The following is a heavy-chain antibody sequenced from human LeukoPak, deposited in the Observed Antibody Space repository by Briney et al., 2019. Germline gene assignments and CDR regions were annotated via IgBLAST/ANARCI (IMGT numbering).Heavy chain of an antibody. D-gene: IGHD2-21*01. CDR3: ARLNVYSIYGAFDI. CDR2: IYYTGSMYYNPSSGTT. CDR1: GGSISGSAYY. V-gene: IGHV4-39*07. Sequence: SETLSLTCTVSGGSISGSAYYWGWIRQPPGKGLEWIGSIYYTGSMYYNPSSGTTYYNPSLKSRVTISLDTSKNQFSLKVTSVAAADTAVYYCARLNVYSIYGAFDIWGQGTMVTVSS. J-gene: IGHJ3*02.